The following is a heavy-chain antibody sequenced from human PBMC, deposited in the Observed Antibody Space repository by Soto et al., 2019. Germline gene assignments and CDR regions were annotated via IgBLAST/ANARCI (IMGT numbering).Heavy chain of an antibody. CDR1: GGSFSGYY. CDR3: ARGIGYCSSINCYSSRRLRFDS. J-gene: IGHJ4*02. D-gene: IGHD2-2*01. CDR2: VNHSGTT. V-gene: IGHV4-34*01. Sequence: QVQLQQWGAGLLKPSETLSLTCAVYGGSFSGYYWTWIRQSPEKGLEWIGEVNHSGTTYYNPSLKTRVTISVQTPKNQFSLKMSSVTAADTAVYYRARGIGYCSSINCYSSRRLRFDSWGQGTLVTVSS.